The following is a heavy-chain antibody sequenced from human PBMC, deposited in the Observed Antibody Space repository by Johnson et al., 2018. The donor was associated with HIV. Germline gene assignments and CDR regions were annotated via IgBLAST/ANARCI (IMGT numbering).Heavy chain of an antibody. CDR3: ARGAYYYLI. V-gene: IGHV3-9*01. D-gene: IGHD3-22*01. Sequence: VQLVESVGGLVQPGRSLRLSCAASGFTFDDYAMHWVRQAPGKGLEWVSGISWNSGSIGYADSVKGRFTISRDNAKNSLYLQMNSLRAEDTAVYYCARGAYYYLIWGQGTMVTVSS. CDR2: ISWNSGSI. CDR1: GFTFDDYA. J-gene: IGHJ3*01.